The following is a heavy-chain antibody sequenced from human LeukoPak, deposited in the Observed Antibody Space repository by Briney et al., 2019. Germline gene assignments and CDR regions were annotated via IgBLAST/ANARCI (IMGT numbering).Heavy chain of an antibody. V-gene: IGHV4-34*01. CDR3: VTGSYGYSYGDTYDY. Sequence: SETLSLTCAVYGGSFSGYYWSWIRQPPGKGLEWIGEINHSGSTNYNPSLKSRVTISVDTSKNQFSLKLSSVTAADTAVYYCVTGSYGYSYGDTYDYWGQGTLVTVSS. CDR2: INHSGST. J-gene: IGHJ4*02. CDR1: GGSFSGYY. D-gene: IGHD5-18*01.